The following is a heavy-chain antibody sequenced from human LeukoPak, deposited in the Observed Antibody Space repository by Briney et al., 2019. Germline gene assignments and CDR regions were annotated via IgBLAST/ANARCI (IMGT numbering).Heavy chain of an antibody. CDR2: IYYSGST. V-gene: IGHV4-39*01. CDR3: ARHGYYDSSGYAY. J-gene: IGHJ4*02. D-gene: IGHD3-22*01. Sequence: PSETLSLTCTVSGGXISSSSYYWGWLRQPPGKWLEWIGSIYYSGSTYYNPSLKSRVTISVDTSKNQFSLKLSSVTAADTAVYYCARHGYYDSSGYAYWGQGTLVTVSS. CDR1: GGXISSSSYY.